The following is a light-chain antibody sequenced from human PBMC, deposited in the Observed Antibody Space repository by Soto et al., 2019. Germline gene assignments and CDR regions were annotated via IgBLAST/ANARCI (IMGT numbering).Light chain of an antibody. CDR1: QSVSSN. Sequence: EIVMTRSPATLSVSPGEKATLSCRASQSVSSNLAWYQQKPGQAPRLLIYGASTRATGIPARFSGSGSGTEFTLTISSLQSEDFAVYSCQQYNNWPPYTFGQGTKLEIK. CDR2: GAS. J-gene: IGKJ2*01. CDR3: QQYNNWPPYT. V-gene: IGKV3-15*01.